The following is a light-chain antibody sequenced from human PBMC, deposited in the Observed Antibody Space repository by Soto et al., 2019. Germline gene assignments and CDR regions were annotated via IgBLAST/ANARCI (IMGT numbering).Light chain of an antibody. Sequence: EIVLTQSPGTLSLSPGERATLSCMASQSVTSTYLAWYQQKRGQAPRLLIYGTSSRATGVPDRFSGSGSGTDFTLTISRLEPEDFAVYYCQQYGDSVWTFGQGTKVDIK. CDR1: QSVTSTY. V-gene: IGKV3-20*01. CDR3: QQYGDSVWT. CDR2: GTS. J-gene: IGKJ1*01.